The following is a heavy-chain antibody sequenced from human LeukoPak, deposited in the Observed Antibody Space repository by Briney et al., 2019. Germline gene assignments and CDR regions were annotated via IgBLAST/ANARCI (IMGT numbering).Heavy chain of an antibody. CDR3: AREGDSSGYYLFDY. Sequence: SETLSLTCTVSGGSISSYYWSWIRQPPGKGLEWIGYIYYSGSTNYKPSLKSRVTISVDTSKNQFSLKLSSVTAADTAVYYCAREGDSSGYYLFDYWGQGTLVTVSS. V-gene: IGHV4-59*12. CDR1: GGSISSYY. J-gene: IGHJ4*02. D-gene: IGHD3-22*01. CDR2: IYYSGST.